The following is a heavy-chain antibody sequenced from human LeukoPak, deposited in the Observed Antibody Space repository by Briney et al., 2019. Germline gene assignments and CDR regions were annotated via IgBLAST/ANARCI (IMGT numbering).Heavy chain of an antibody. CDR2: INPNSGGT. D-gene: IGHD3-22*01. Sequence: GASVKVSCKASGYTFTSYAFSWVRQAPGQGLEWMGWINPNSGGTNYAQKFQGRVTMTRDTSISTAYMELSRLRSDDTAVYYCARVNHYYDSSGYLGYWGQGTLVTVSS. V-gene: IGHV1-2*02. CDR3: ARVNHYYDSSGYLGY. CDR1: GYTFTSYA. J-gene: IGHJ4*02.